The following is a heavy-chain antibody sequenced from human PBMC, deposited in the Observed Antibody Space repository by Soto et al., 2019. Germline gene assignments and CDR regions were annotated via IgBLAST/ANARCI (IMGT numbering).Heavy chain of an antibody. CDR2: INPSGGST. J-gene: IGHJ4*02. Sequence: QVQLVQSGAEVKKPGASVKVSCNASGYTFTSYYMHWVRQAPGQGLEWMGIINPSGGSTSYAQKFQGRVTMTRDTSTSTVYMELSSLRSEDTAVYYCARDLYGDYGDDYWGQGTLVTVSS. CDR1: GYTFTSYY. D-gene: IGHD4-17*01. V-gene: IGHV1-46*01. CDR3: ARDLYGDYGDDY.